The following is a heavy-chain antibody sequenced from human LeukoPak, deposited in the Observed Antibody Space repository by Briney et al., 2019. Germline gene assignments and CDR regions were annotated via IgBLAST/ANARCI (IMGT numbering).Heavy chain of an antibody. CDR1: GFSFSRYW. V-gene: IGHV3-7*01. CDR2: IKRDGSEK. J-gene: IGHJ4*02. Sequence: GGSLRLCCAASGFSFSRYWMSWIRQAPGKGLEWVANIKRDGSEKYYVDSVKGRFTISGDNAKNSLYLQMNSLRAEDTAVYYCARDHVRRYDYWGQGTLVTVSS. CDR3: ARDHVRRYDY. D-gene: IGHD1-1*01.